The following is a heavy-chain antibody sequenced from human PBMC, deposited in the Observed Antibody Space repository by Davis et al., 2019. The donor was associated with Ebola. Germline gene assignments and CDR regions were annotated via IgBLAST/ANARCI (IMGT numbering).Heavy chain of an antibody. CDR2: INHSGST. J-gene: IGHJ6*02. CDR3: ARLRFLDYGMDV. V-gene: IGHV4-34*01. CDR1: GWSFSGYY. D-gene: IGHD3-3*01. Sequence: SETLSLTCAVYGWSFSGYYWSWTRQPPGKGLEWIGEINHSGSTNYNPSLKSRVTISVDTSKNQFSLKLSSVTAADTAVYYCARLRFLDYGMDVWGQGTTVTVSS.